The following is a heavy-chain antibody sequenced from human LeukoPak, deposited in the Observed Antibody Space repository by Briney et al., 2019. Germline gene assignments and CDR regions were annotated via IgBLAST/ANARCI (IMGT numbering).Heavy chain of an antibody. Sequence: GGSLRLSCAASGFIFRNYAMSWVRQAPGKGLEWVATIRGSGSNTYYADSVRGRFTVSRDNSKNTLYLQMNSLRAEDTAIYYCAKRGDHWSDHYSTFPDYWGQGTLVTVSS. CDR3: AKRGDHWSDHYSTFPDY. J-gene: IGHJ4*02. CDR1: GFIFRNYA. D-gene: IGHD3-3*01. CDR2: IRGSGSNT. V-gene: IGHV3-23*01.